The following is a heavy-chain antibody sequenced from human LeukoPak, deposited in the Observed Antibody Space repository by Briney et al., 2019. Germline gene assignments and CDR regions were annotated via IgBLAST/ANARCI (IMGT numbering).Heavy chain of an antibody. J-gene: IGHJ4*02. CDR3: ARGGGSGYSYG. CDR1: GGSIRSYY. D-gene: IGHD5-18*01. V-gene: IGHV4-59*01. Sequence: KASETLSLTCTVSGGSIRSYYWSWIRQPPGKGLEWIGYIHYSGSTNYNPSLKSRVTISVDTSKNQFSLKLSSVTAADTAVYYCARGGGSGYSYGWGQGTLVTVSS. CDR2: IHYSGST.